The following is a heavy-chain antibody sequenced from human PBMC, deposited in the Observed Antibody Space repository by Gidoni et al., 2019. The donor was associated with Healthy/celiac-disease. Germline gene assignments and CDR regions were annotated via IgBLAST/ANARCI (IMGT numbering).Heavy chain of an antibody. CDR3: ARHPNDGDYVYYFDY. CDR1: GASISSSSYY. J-gene: IGHJ4*02. D-gene: IGHD4-17*01. Sequence: QLQLQYSGPGLVKPSATLSLTCPVSGASISSSSYYWGWIRQPPGKGMEWIWSINYSGSTYYNPSLKSRVTIYVDTSKNQFSLKLSSVTAADTAVYYCARHPNDGDYVYYFDYWGQGTLVTVSS. CDR2: INYSGST. V-gene: IGHV4-39*01.